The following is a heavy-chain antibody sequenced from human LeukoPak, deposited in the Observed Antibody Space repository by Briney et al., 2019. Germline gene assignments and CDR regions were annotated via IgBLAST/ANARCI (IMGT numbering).Heavy chain of an antibody. D-gene: IGHD6-6*01. Sequence: GASVKVSCKASGGTFSSYAISWVRQAPGQGLEWMGGIIPIFGTANYAQKFQGRVTITTDESTSTAYMELSSLRSEDTAVYYCARAPNGARSKSPFDYWGQGTLVTVSS. CDR1: GGTFSSYA. CDR2: IIPIFGTA. J-gene: IGHJ4*02. V-gene: IGHV1-69*05. CDR3: ARAPNGARSKSPFDY.